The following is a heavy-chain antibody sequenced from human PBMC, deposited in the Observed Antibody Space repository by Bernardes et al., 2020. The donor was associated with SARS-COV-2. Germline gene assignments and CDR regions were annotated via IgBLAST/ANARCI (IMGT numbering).Heavy chain of an antibody. J-gene: IGHJ4*02. D-gene: IGHD3-16*01. CDR2: IDNRGNT. CDR3: ARHGAGEDLSYFDY. Sequence: SGTLPLTCTVSGGSISGSYLSWIRQAPEMRLEWIGYIDNRGNTQFNPSLKSRVTISVDTSKNQFSLKVTSVTAADTAMYYCARHGAGEDLSYFDYWGRGTLVTGSS. CDR1: GGSISGSY. V-gene: IGHV4-59*01.